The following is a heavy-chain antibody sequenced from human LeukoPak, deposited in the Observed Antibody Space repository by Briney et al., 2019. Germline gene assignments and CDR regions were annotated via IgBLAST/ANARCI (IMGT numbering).Heavy chain of an antibody. CDR3: TGSSRGYYHDFDY. CDR2: ISYSGST. D-gene: IGHD3-22*01. V-gene: IGHV4-59*08. J-gene: IGHJ4*02. CDR1: GGSISSHY. Sequence: SETLSLTCTVSGGSISSHYWNWIRQPPGKGLEWIGYISYSGSTNSNPSLKSRVTISVDTSKNHFSLKLTSVTAADTAVYYCTGSSRGYYHDFDYWGQGTPVTVSS.